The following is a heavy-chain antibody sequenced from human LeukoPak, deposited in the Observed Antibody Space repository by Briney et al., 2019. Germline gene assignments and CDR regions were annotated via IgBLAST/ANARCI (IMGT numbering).Heavy chain of an antibody. CDR3: ARPVSSSTSCYRY. V-gene: IGHV5-51*01. D-gene: IGHD2-2*02. CDR1: GYSFTSYW. J-gene: IGHJ4*02. Sequence: GESLKVSCKGSGYSFTSYWIGWVRQMPGKGLEWMGIIYPGDSDTRYSPSFQGQVTISADKSISTAYLQWSSLKASDTAMYYCARPVSSSTSCYRYWGQGTLVTVSS. CDR2: IYPGDSDT.